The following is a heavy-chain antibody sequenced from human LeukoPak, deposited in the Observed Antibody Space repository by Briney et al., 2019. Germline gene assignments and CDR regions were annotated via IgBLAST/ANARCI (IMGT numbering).Heavy chain of an antibody. Sequence: GGSLRLSCAASGFTVSSNYMSWVRQAPGKGLEWVSVIYSGGSTYYADSVKGRFTISRDNSKNTLYLQMNSLRAEDTAVYYCAAPRYCSGGSRYPAASYGMDVWGQGTTVTVSS. CDR2: IYSGGST. CDR3: AAPRYCSGGSRYPAASYGMDV. CDR1: GFTVSSNY. J-gene: IGHJ6*02. D-gene: IGHD2-15*01. V-gene: IGHV3-66*01.